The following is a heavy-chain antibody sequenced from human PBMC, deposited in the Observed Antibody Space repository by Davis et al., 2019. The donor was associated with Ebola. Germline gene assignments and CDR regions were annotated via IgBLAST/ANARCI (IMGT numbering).Heavy chain of an antibody. D-gene: IGHD2-2*01. CDR1: GFTFSSYS. J-gene: IGHJ4*02. Sequence: GESLKISCAASGFTFSSYSMNWVRQAPGKGLEWVSYISSSSSTIYYADSVKGRFTISRDNAKNSLYLQMNSLRDEDTAVYYCARDKGVSSTYYFDYWGQGTLVTVSS. CDR3: ARDKGVSSTYYFDY. V-gene: IGHV3-48*02. CDR2: ISSSSSTI.